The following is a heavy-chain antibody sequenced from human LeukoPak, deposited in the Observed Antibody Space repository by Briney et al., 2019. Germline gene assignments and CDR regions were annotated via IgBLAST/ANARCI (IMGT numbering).Heavy chain of an antibody. CDR2: IRYDGSNE. J-gene: IGHJ4*02. Sequence: QPGGSLRLSCTASGFTFTNNAMHWVRQPPGKGLEWVAFIRYDGSNEYYVDSVKGRFTISRDNSISTVYLQMNSLKAEDTAVYYCAGGCGADYWGQGTLVIVSS. CDR1: GFTFTNNA. V-gene: IGHV3-30*02. CDR3: AGGCGADY. D-gene: IGHD1-26*01.